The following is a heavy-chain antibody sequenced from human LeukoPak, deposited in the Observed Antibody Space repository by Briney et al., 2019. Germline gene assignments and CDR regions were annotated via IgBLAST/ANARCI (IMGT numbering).Heavy chain of an antibody. V-gene: IGHV4-38-2*02. J-gene: IGHJ4*02. Sequence: SETLSLTCTVSGYSISSGYYWGWIRQPPGKGLEWIGSIYYSGSTYYNPSLKSRVTISVDTSKNQFSLKLSSVTAADTAVYYCARGLSYSSGWYGGWGDDYWGQGTLVTVSS. CDR1: GYSISSGYY. D-gene: IGHD6-19*01. CDR2: IYYSGST. CDR3: ARGLSYSSGWYGGWGDDY.